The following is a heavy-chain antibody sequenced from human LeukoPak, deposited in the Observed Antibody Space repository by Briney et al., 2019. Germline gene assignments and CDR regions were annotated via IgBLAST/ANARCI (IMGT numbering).Heavy chain of an antibody. Sequence: SETPSLTCAVYGGSFSGYYWSWIRQPPGKGLEWIGEINHSGSTNYNPSLKSRVTISVDTSKNQFSLKLSSVTAADTAVYYCARGSVPSYYYMDVWGKGTTVTVSS. V-gene: IGHV4-34*01. CDR1: GGSFSGYY. CDR2: INHSGST. J-gene: IGHJ6*03. CDR3: ARGSVPSYYYMDV.